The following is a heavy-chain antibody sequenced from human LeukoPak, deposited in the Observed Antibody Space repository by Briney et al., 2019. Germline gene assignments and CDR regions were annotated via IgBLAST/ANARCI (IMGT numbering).Heavy chain of an antibody. CDR1: GFTFSTYA. CDR3: ARARSSYGYGDAFDI. V-gene: IGHV3-30*04. Sequence: PGGSLRLSCAASGFTFSTYAMHWVRQAPGKGLEWVAVISYDGSSKYYADSVKGRFTISRDNSKNTLYLQMNSLRVEDTAVYYCARARSSYGYGDAFDIWGQGTMVTVSS. D-gene: IGHD5-18*01. J-gene: IGHJ3*02. CDR2: ISYDGSSK.